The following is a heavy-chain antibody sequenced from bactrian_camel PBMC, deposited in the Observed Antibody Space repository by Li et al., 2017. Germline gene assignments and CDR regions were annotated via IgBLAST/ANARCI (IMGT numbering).Heavy chain of an antibody. V-gene: IGHV3S54*01. J-gene: IGHJ4*01. CDR1: GGTDYIKL. CDR2: VYPDGGIT. D-gene: IGHD5*01. Sequence: VQLVESGGGLVQSGGSLRLSCAASGGTDYIKLMGWFRQTPGKEREGIAAVYPDGGITDYADFVKGRFTISRDNAENTVYLQLNHPTTEGMAMYYCAYTGLGYQPYIFWGQGTQVTVS. CDR3: AYTGLGYQPYIF.